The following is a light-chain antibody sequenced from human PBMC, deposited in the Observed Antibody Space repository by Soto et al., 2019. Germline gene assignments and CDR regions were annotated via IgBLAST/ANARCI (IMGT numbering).Light chain of an antibody. J-gene: IGLJ2*01. Sequence: QSVLTQSPSASASLGASVKLTCTLSSGHSSYAIAWHQQQPEKGPRYLMKLNSDGSHSKGDGIPDRFSGSSSGAERYLTISSLQSEDEADYYCQTWGTDVVFGGGTKVTVL. CDR1: SGHSSYA. V-gene: IGLV4-69*01. CDR2: LNSDGSH. CDR3: QTWGTDVV.